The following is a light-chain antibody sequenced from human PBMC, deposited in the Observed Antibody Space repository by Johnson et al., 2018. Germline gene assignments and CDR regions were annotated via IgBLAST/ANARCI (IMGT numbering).Light chain of an antibody. CDR3: GTWDSSLSAENV. J-gene: IGLJ1*01. Sequence: QSVLTQPPSVSAAPGQKVTISCSGSSSNIGNNYVSWYKQLPGTAPKLLIYENNKRPSGIPDRFSGSKSGTSATLGITGLQTGDEADYYCGTWDSSLSAENVFGTGTKVTVL. V-gene: IGLV1-51*02. CDR1: SSNIGNNY. CDR2: ENN.